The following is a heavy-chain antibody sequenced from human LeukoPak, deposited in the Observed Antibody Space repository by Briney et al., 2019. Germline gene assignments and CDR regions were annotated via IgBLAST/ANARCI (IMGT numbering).Heavy chain of an antibody. J-gene: IGHJ3*02. Sequence: GGSLRLSCAASGFTFDDYPMSWVRQAPGQGLEWVSGINWNGGSTGYGDSVKGRFTISRDSAKNTVYLQMNSLRAEDTALYYCAKDIGSPLREGAFDIWGQGTMVTVSS. CDR1: GFTFDDYP. V-gene: IGHV3-20*04. D-gene: IGHD3-16*01. CDR3: AKDIGSPLREGAFDI. CDR2: INWNGGST.